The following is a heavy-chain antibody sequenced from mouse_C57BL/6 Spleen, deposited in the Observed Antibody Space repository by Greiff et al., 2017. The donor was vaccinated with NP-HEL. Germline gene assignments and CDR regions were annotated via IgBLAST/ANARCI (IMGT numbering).Heavy chain of an antibody. D-gene: IGHD1-1*01. Sequence: EVQLVESGPGLVKPSQSLSLTCSVTGYSITSGYYWNWIRQFPGNKLEWMGYISYDGSNNYNPSLKNRISITRDTSKNRFFLKVNSVTTEDTATYDCARTFDYYDSSYDYWGQGTTLSVSS. V-gene: IGHV3-6*01. CDR2: ISYDGSN. CDR3: ARTFDYYDSSYDY. J-gene: IGHJ2*01. CDR1: GYSITSGYY.